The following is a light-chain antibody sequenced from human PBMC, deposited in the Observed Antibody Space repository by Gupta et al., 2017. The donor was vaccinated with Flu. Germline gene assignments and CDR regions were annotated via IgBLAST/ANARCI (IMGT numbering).Light chain of an antibody. J-gene: IGLJ2*01. CDR1: NSDVTNYDY. CDR2: GVT. Sequence: QSALTQPASVSGSPGQPITISCTGTNSDVTNYDYVSWYQHHPGKAPKLIIYGVTNRPSGVSNRFSGSKSGSTASLNISGLQADDEADDYCSSFTSGSTLLVFGGGTKVTVL. V-gene: IGLV2-14*01. CDR3: SSFTSGSTLLV.